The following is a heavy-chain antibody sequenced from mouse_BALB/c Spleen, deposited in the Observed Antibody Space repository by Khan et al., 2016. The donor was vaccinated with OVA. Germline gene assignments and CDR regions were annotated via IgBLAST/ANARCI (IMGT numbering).Heavy chain of an antibody. V-gene: IGHV1-4*01. J-gene: IGHJ3*01. CDR1: GYTFTTYT. D-gene: IGHD2-14*01. CDR3: AREGAYYRSDGWFAY. Sequence: QVQLQQSGTELARPGASVKMSCKASGYTFTTYTMHWVKQRPGQGLEWIGYISPSSGYTNYNQKFKDKATLNADKSSNTAYMQLSSLTSEDSAVYYCAREGAYYRSDGWFAYWGQGTLVTVSA. CDR2: ISPSSGYT.